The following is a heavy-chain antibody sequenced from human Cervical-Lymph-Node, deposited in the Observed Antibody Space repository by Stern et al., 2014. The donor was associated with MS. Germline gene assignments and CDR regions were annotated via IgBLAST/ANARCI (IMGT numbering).Heavy chain of an antibody. CDR1: GFTFSSYS. Sequence: EVQLVESGGGLVKPGGSLRLSCAASGFTFSSYSMHWVRQAPGKGLEWVSSISSSSSYIYYADSVRGRSTISRDNTKNSLYLQINSLRAEDAAVYYCTRYQYCYDSSGFDYWGQGTLVTVSS. CDR3: TRYQYCYDSSGFDY. CDR2: ISSSSSYI. D-gene: IGHD3-22*01. V-gene: IGHV3-21*01. J-gene: IGHJ4*02.